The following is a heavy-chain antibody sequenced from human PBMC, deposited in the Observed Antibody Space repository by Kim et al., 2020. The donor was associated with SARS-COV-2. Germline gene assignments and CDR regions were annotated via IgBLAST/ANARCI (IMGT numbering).Heavy chain of an antibody. CDR3: ASGYYDSSGYYPTGYFQH. CDR1: GGSISSGGYY. Sequence: SETLSLTCTVSGGSISSGGYYWSWIRQHPGKGLEWIGYIYYSGSTYYNPSLKSRVTISVDTSKNQFSLKLSSVTAADTAVYYCASGYYDSSGYYPTGYFQHWGQGTLVTVSS. CDR2: IYYSGST. J-gene: IGHJ1*01. D-gene: IGHD3-22*01. V-gene: IGHV4-31*03.